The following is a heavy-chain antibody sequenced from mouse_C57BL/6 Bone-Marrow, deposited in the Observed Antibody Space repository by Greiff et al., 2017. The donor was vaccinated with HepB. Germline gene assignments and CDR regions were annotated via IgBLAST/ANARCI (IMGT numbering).Heavy chain of an antibody. V-gene: IGHV1-64*01. CDR2: IHPNSGST. D-gene: IGHD2-4*01. CDR1: GYTFTSYW. CDR3: ARWAGLPFDY. Sequence: QIQLQQPGAELVKPGASVKLSCKASGYTFTSYWMHWVKQRPGQGLEWIGMIHPNSGSTNYNEKFKSKATLTVDKSSSTAYMQLSSLTSEDSAVYYCARWAGLPFDYWGQGTTLTVSS. J-gene: IGHJ2*01.